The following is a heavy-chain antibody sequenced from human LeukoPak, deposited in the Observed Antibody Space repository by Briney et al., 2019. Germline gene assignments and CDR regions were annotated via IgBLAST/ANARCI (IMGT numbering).Heavy chain of an antibody. Sequence: SVKVSCKASGYTFTSYAISWVRQAPGQGLEWMGGIIPIFGTANYAQKFQGRVTITADESTSTAYMELSSLRSEDTAVYYCARGGITMIVASANWFDPWGQGTLVTVSS. J-gene: IGHJ5*02. CDR2: IIPIFGTA. CDR1: GYTFTSYA. CDR3: ARGGITMIVASANWFDP. V-gene: IGHV1-69*13. D-gene: IGHD3-22*01.